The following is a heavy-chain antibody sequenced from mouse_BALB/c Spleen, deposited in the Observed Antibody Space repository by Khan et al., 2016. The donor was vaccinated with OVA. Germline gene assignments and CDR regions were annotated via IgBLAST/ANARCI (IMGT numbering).Heavy chain of an antibody. Sequence: EVELVESGGGLVQPGGSRKLSCAASGFTFNNYGMHWVRQAPEKGLEWVAYISGDSNTIYYVDSVKGRFTISRDNPKNTLFLQMTSLTSEDTAMYYCATAYFYGYYFDYWGPGTTLTVS. D-gene: IGHD1-1*01. CDR3: ATAYFYGYYFDY. CDR2: ISGDSNTI. CDR1: GFTFNNYG. V-gene: IGHV5-17*02. J-gene: IGHJ2*01.